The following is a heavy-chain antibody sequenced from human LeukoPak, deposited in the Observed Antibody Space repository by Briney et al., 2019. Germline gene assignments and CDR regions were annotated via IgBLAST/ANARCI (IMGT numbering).Heavy chain of an antibody. CDR1: GGSFSGYF. CDR3: ARDRAPSITIFGVVTANWFDP. J-gene: IGHJ5*02. CDR2: INHSGRT. Sequence: SETLSLTCVGYGGSFSGYFWSWIRQPPGKGLEWIGEINHSGRTNCNPSLKSRVTMSVDTSKNQFSLKLSSVTAADTAVYYCARDRAPSITIFGVVTANWFDPWGQGTLVTVSS. V-gene: IGHV4-34*01. D-gene: IGHD3-3*01.